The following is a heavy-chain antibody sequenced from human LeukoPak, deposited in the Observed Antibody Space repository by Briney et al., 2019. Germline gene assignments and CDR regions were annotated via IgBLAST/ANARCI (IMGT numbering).Heavy chain of an antibody. CDR2: ISSSGSTI. CDR1: GFTFSSYA. D-gene: IGHD3-10*01. Sequence: GGSLRLSCAASGFTFSSYAMSWVRQAPGKGLXXXSYISSSGSTIYYADSVKGRFTISRDNAKNSLYLQMNSLRAEDTAVYYCARTLGERFGELLIWGQGTMVTVSS. CDR3: ARTLGERFGELLI. V-gene: IGHV3-48*04. J-gene: IGHJ3*02.